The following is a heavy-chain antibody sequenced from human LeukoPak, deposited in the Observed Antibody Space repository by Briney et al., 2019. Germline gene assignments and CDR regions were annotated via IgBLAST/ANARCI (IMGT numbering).Heavy chain of an antibody. Sequence: GGSLRLSCVACGFSFSDYYMSWIRQAPGRGLEWISYISGSGSDLYYADSVKGRFTISRDNANNSLYLQMNSLRAEDTTVYYCARSIGYYYTMDVWGQGTTVTVSS. V-gene: IGHV3-11*01. CDR3: ARSIGYYYTMDV. CDR2: ISGSGSDL. CDR1: GFSFSDYY. J-gene: IGHJ6*02. D-gene: IGHD3-22*01.